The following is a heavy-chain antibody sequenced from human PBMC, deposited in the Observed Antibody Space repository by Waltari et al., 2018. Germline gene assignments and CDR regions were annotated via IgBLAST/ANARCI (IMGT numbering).Heavy chain of an antibody. J-gene: IGHJ4*02. CDR2: MSSSSSTI. D-gene: IGHD2-21*02. CDR3: ARGGTAVVTPFDY. CDR1: GFTFSSYS. V-gene: IGHV3-48*01. Sequence: EVQLVESGGGLVQPGGSLSLSCAASGFTFSSYSMNWVRQAPGKGLEWVSYMSSSSSTIYYADSVKGRFTISRDKAKNSLYLQMNSLRAEDTAVYYCARGGTAVVTPFDYWGQGTLVTVSS.